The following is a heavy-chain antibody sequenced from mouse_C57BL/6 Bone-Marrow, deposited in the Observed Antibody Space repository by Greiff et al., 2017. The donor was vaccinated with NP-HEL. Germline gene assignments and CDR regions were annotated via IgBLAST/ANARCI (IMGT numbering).Heavy chain of an antibody. CDR2: ISSGSSTI. CDR3: ARPSNFYAMDY. CDR1: GFTFSDYG. D-gene: IGHD2-5*01. Sequence: EVKLMESGGGLVKPGGSLKLSCAASGFTFSDYGMHWVRQAPEKGLEWVAYISSGSSTIYYADTVKGRFTISRDNAKNTLFLQMTSLSSEDTAMYYCARPSNFYAMDYWGQGTSVTVSS. J-gene: IGHJ4*01. V-gene: IGHV5-17*01.